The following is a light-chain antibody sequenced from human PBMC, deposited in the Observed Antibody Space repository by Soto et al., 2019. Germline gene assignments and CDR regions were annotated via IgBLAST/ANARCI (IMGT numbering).Light chain of an antibody. V-gene: IGLV1-51*01. CDR2: DNN. CDR3: GTWDSSLSAYV. J-gene: IGLJ1*01. CDR1: SSNIGNNY. Sequence: QSVLTQPPSVSAAPGQRVTISCSGTSSNIGNNYVSWYQQFPGTAPKLLIYDNNKRPSGIPDRFSDSKSGTSATLGITGLQSGDEADYYCGTWDSSLSAYVFGTGTKLTVL.